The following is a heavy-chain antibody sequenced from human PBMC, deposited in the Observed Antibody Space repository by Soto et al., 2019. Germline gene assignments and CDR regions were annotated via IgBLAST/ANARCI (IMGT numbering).Heavy chain of an antibody. V-gene: IGHV3-7*01. CDR2: IKPDESEK. J-gene: IGHJ5*02. CDR1: GFTFRDSW. CDR3: VRGGSNYAS. Sequence: VQLVESGGGLVQPGGSLRLSCTASGFTFRDSWMTWVRQAPGKGLEWVARIKPDESEKKYADSVKGRFSISRDNAKNSMYLQMDSLRGEDTAVYYCVRGGSNYASWGQGTLVTVSS. D-gene: IGHD4-4*01.